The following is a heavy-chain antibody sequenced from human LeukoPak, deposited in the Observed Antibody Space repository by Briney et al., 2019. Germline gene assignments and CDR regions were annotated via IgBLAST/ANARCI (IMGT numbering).Heavy chain of an antibody. D-gene: IGHD2-21*02. CDR2: ISSGSTCI. V-gene: IGHV3-21*01. CDR1: GFTFSSYG. J-gene: IGHJ5*02. CDR3: ARDKLAYCGGDCYPDA. Sequence: PGGSLRLSCAVSGFTFSSYGMNWVRQAPGRGLEWVSSISSGSTCIYYAGSVKGRFTISRDNGKNSLYLQMNSLRAEDTAVYYCARDKLAYCGGDCYPDAWGQGTLVTVSS.